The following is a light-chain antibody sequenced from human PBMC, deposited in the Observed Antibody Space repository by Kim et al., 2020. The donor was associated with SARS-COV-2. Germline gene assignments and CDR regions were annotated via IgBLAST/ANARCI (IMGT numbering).Light chain of an antibody. V-gene: IGKV3-15*01. CDR3: QQYINWPPIT. CDR2: GAS. CDR1: QSVSSN. Sequence: EIVMTQSPATLSVSPGERATLSCRASQSVSSNLAWYQLKPGQAPRLLIYGASTRATGIPARFSGSGSGTEFTLTISSLQSEDFAVYYCQQYINWPPITFGQGTRLEI. J-gene: IGKJ5*01.